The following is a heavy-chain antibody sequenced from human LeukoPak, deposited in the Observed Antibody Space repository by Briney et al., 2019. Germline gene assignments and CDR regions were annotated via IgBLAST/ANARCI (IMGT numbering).Heavy chain of an antibody. Sequence: GESLKISCKGSGYSFTSYWIGWVRQAPGQGLEWMGWINPNSGGTNYAQKFQGRVTMTRDTSISTAYMELSRLRSDDTAVYYCASQGRRDGYNFDYWGQGTLVTVSS. CDR3: ASQGRRDGYNFDY. D-gene: IGHD5-24*01. CDR2: INPNSGGT. J-gene: IGHJ4*02. CDR1: GYSFTSYW. V-gene: IGHV1-2*02.